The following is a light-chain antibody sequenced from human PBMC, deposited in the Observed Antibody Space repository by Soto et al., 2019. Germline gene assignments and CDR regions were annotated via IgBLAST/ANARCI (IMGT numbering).Light chain of an antibody. J-gene: IGKJ1*01. V-gene: IGKV3-20*01. CDR1: QSVSSSY. CDR3: QQYGSSPQT. Sequence: IVLTQSPGTLSFSAGEGPTRSCRASQSVSSSYLAWYQQKPGQAPRLLIYGASSRATGIPDRFSGSGSGTDFTLTISRLEPEDFAVYYCQQYGSSPQTFGQGTKVDIK. CDR2: GAS.